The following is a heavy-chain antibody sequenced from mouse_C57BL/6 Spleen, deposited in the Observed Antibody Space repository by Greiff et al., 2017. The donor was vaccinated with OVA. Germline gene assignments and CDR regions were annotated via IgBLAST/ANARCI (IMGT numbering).Heavy chain of an antibody. J-gene: IGHJ3*01. D-gene: IGHD2-1*01. Sequence: SGAELVRPGASVTLSCKASGYTFTDYEMHWVKQTPVHGLEWIGAIDPETGGTAYNQKFKGKAILTADKSSSTAYMELRSLTSEDSAVYYCTRGGNHQAWFAYWGQGTLVTVSA. CDR2: IDPETGGT. CDR1: GYTFTDYE. CDR3: TRGGNHQAWFAY. V-gene: IGHV1-15*01.